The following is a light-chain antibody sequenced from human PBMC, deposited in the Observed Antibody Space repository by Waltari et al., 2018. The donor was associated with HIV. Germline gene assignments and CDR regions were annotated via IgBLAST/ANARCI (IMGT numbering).Light chain of an antibody. Sequence: IVLTQSPATLSLFPGERATLSCRASQNVSSHLGWYQQKPGQAPRLLLYDASSRATGIPARFSGSGSGTDFTLTISSLEPEDFADYYCQQRSNWPLTFGPGTKVDIK. CDR1: QNVSSH. CDR3: QQRSNWPLT. CDR2: DAS. V-gene: IGKV3-11*01. J-gene: IGKJ3*01.